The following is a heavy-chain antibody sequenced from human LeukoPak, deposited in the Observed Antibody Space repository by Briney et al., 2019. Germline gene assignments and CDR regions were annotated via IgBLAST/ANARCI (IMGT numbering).Heavy chain of an antibody. V-gene: IGHV1-2*02. D-gene: IGHD6-6*01. CDR1: GYTFTGYY. CDR2: INPNSGGT. CDR3: ARDGAARPEYDY. Sequence: SVKVSCKASGYTFTGYYIHWVRQAPGHGLEWMGWINPNSGGTNYAQKFQGRVTMTRDTSISTAYMELSRLRSDDTAVYYCARDGAARPEYDYWGQGTLVTVSS. J-gene: IGHJ4*02.